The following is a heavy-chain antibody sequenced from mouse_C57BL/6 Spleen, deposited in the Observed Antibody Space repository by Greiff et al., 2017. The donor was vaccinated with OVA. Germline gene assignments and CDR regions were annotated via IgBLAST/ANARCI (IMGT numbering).Heavy chain of an antibody. J-gene: IGHJ3*01. CDR3: ARSSYDGYSAWFAY. Sequence: VKLMESGPELVKPGASVKISCKASCYSFTSYYIHWVKQRPGQGLEWIGWIYPGSGNTKYNEKFKGKATLTADTSSSTAYMQLSSLTSEDSAVYYCARSSYDGYSAWFAYWGQGTLVTVSA. V-gene: IGHV1-66*01. CDR2: IYPGSGNT. CDR1: CYSFTSYY. D-gene: IGHD2-3*01.